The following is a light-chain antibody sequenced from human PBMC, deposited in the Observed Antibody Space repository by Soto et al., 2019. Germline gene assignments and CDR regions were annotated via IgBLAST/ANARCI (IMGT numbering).Light chain of an antibody. J-gene: IGKJ1*01. CDR3: QQYGSSPPWT. V-gene: IGKV3-20*01. CDR1: QSVSSSY. CDR2: GAS. Sequence: EIVLTQSPGTLSLSPGERATLSCRASQSVSSSYLAWYQQEPGQAPRRINYGASSRATGIPARLSGSGSGKEFTLNISRLEPNVFAVYYCQQYGSSPPWTFGQGTK.